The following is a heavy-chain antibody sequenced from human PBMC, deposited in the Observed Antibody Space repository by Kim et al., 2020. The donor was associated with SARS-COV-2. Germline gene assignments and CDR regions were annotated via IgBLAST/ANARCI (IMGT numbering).Heavy chain of an antibody. Sequence: GGSLRLSCVVSGFTLSSHWMHWVRQVPGKGLAWVSRLSTDGSSTAYADSVKGRFSISRDNAKNTLYLQMNSLRAEDTAVYYCARVWAFDIWGQGTMVTVSS. CDR3: ARVWAFDI. CDR1: GFTLSSHW. V-gene: IGHV3-74*01. J-gene: IGHJ3*02. D-gene: IGHD2-21*01. CDR2: LSTDGSST.